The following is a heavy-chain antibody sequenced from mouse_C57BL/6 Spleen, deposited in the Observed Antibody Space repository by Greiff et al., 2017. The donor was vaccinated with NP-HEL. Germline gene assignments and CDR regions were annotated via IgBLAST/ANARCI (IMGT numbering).Heavy chain of an antibody. D-gene: IGHD1-1*01. CDR3: AKGTTVVATGAMDY. Sequence: VQLVESGPGLVQPSQSLSITCKASGFSLTSYGVHWVRQPPGKGLEWLGEIWSGGSTDYYDAFVSRLGISKDNSKSQVFFKMNSLHADDTAIYDCAKGTTVVATGAMDYWGQGTSVTVSS. CDR2: IWSGGST. CDR1: GFSLTSYG. V-gene: IGHV2-4*01. J-gene: IGHJ4*01.